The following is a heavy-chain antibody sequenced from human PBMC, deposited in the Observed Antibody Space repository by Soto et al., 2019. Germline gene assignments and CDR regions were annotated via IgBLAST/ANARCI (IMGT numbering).Heavy chain of an antibody. CDR2: INAGNGNT. CDR1: GSTVTRYS. D-gene: IGHD3-22*01. V-gene: IGHV1-3*01. Sequence: VQVSCQASGSTVTRYSRHLLRQAPVQRLGWRGWINAGNGNTKYSQKFQGRVTITRDTSASTAYMELCSLRSEDTAVYYCARATGSSGYYRYYFDYRGQGTPVRVSS. J-gene: IGHJ4*02. CDR3: ARATGSSGYYRYYFDY.